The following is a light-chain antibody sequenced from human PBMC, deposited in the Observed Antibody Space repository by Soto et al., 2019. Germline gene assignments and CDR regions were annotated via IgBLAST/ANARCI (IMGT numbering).Light chain of an antibody. V-gene: IGLV1-51*01. CDR1: SSYIGNNY. Sequence: QSVLTQPPSVSAAPGQKVTISCSGGSSYIGNNYVSWYQRLPGTAPKLLIYDNNKRPSGIPDRFSGSRSGTSATLDITGLQTGDEADYYCGTWDSSLSAVVFGGGTKVTVL. J-gene: IGLJ2*01. CDR2: DNN. CDR3: GTWDSSLSAVV.